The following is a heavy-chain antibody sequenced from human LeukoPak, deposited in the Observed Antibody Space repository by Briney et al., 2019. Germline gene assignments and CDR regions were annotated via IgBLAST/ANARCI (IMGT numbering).Heavy chain of an antibody. J-gene: IGHJ4*02. V-gene: IGHV3-23*01. Sequence: GGSLRLSCAASGFTFSSYAMSWVRQAPGKGLEWVSAISGSSGSTYYADSVKGRFTISRDNSKNTLYLQMNSLRAEDTAVYYCAKGAKGNTYYYDSSGYYGYWGQGTLVTVSS. CDR3: AKGAKGNTYYYDSSGYYGY. CDR1: GFTFSSYA. CDR2: ISGSSGST. D-gene: IGHD3-22*01.